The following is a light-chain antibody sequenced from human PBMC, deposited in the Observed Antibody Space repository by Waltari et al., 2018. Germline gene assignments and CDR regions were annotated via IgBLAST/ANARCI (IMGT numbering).Light chain of an antibody. J-gene: IGLJ1*01. CDR3: SSYSSISFLV. CDR2: EVN. CDR1: SSDVGNYNY. Sequence: QSALTQPASVSGSPGQSITISCTGTSSDVGNYNYVSWYQQHPGKAPKLMIHEVNNRPSGVPNRFSGSMSGDMASLTISGLQGEDEADYYCSSYSSISFLVFGSGTTVTVL. V-gene: IGLV2-14*01.